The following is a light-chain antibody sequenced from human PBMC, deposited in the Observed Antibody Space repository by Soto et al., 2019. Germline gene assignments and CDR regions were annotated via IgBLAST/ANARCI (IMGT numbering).Light chain of an antibody. Sequence: VMARAPLSLSVTTGEAASISCRSSQSLLFSNGYNYLDWYLQKPGQSPQLLIYLGSDRASGVPDRFSGSGSGTDFTLKISRVEAEDVGVYYCMQSLQAPWTFGQGTKVDIK. V-gene: IGKV2-28*01. CDR3: MQSLQAPWT. CDR2: LGS. J-gene: IGKJ1*01. CDR1: QSLLFSNGYNY.